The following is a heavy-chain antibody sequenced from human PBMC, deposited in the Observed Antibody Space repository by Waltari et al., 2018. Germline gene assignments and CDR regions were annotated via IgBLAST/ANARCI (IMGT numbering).Heavy chain of an antibody. CDR1: GYSISSGYS. J-gene: IGHJ4*02. Sequence: QVQLQESGPGLVKPSETLSLTCAVSGYSISSGYSRGWIRQPPGKGLEWIGSIYHSGSTYYNPSLKSRVTISVDTSKNQFSLKLSSVTAADTAVYYCARYDGSSGYYQYWGQGTLVTVSS. CDR2: IYHSGST. V-gene: IGHV4-38-2*01. D-gene: IGHD3-22*01. CDR3: ARYDGSSGYYQY.